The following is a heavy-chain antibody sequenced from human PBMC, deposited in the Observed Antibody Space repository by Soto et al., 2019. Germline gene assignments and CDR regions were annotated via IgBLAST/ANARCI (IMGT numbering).Heavy chain of an antibody. Sequence: QVQLQASGPGLVKPSETLSLSCTVSGGSVSSGGSFWTWIRQPPGKGLEWIGYISYSENTNYNSSLKSRVTISVDTSKQQFSLKLISVTAADTAVYYCARGQNWNYDSWGQGTLVTVSS. J-gene: IGHJ4*02. CDR1: GGSVSSGGSF. CDR3: ARGQNWNYDS. V-gene: IGHV4-61*08. CDR2: ISYSENT. D-gene: IGHD1-1*01.